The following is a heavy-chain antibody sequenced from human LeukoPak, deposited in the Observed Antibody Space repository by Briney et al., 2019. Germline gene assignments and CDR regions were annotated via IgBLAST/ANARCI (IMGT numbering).Heavy chain of an antibody. CDR3: AKDLCSGGTCYSGFDY. V-gene: IGHV3-23*01. Sequence: PGGSLRLSCAASGFTFSTYAMSWVRQAPGKGLEWVSAISGSGGSTYFADSVMGRFTIARDNSKSTLFLQMNSLTAEDTAVYYCAKDLCSGGTCYSGFDYWGQGALVTVSS. CDR2: ISGSGGST. D-gene: IGHD2-15*01. J-gene: IGHJ4*02. CDR1: GFTFSTYA.